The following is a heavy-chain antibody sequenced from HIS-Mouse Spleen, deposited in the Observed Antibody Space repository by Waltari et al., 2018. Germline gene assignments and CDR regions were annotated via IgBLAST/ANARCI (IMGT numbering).Heavy chain of an antibody. J-gene: IGHJ4*02. V-gene: IGHV4-30-2*01. CDR1: GGSISSGGYS. CDR2: IYHSGST. CDR3: ARVPPQLAGVVYFDY. Sequence: QLQLQESGSGLVKPSQTLSLTCAVSGGSISSGGYSWSWIRQPPGKGLEWIGYIYHSGSTYYNPSLKSRVTISVDRSKNQFSLKLSSVTAADTAVYYCARVPPQLAGVVYFDYWGQGTLVTVSS. D-gene: IGHD2-15*01.